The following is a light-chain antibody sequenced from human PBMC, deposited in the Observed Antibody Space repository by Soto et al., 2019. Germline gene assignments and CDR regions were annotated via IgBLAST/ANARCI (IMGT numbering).Light chain of an antibody. J-gene: IGKJ5*01. CDR3: QQYRPSPAIS. V-gene: IGKV3-20*01. Sequence: IMLTQSPGTLSLYPGERATLSCRASQSVSSSYLAWYQQKPGQAPRLLIYGASNRATGIPARFSGSGSGTDFTLTISRLEPEDSALYFCQQYRPSPAISFGQGTRLEIK. CDR1: QSVSSSY. CDR2: GAS.